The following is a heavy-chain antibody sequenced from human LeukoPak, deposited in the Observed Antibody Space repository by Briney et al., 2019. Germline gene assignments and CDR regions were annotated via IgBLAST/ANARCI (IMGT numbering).Heavy chain of an antibody. CDR1: GYSFTSYW. CDR3: ARLGESYYYGMDV. Sequence: GESLKISCKGSGYSFTSYWIGWVRQMPGKGLEWMGIIYPGDSDTRYSPSFQGQVTNSADKSISTAYLQWSSLKASDTAMYYCARLGESYYYGMDVWGQGTTVTVSS. CDR2: IYPGDSDT. J-gene: IGHJ6*02. V-gene: IGHV5-51*01.